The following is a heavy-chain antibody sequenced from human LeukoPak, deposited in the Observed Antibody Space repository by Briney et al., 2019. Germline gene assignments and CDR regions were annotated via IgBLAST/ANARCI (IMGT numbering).Heavy chain of an antibody. CDR2: INHSGST. D-gene: IGHD5-18*01. CDR3: ARGLTALPHYFDY. Sequence: PSETLSLTCAVYGGSFSGYYWSWIRQPPGKGLEWIGEINHSGSTNYNPCLKGRVTISVDTSKNQFSLKLSSVTAADTAVYYCARGLTALPHYFDYWGQGTLVTVSS. J-gene: IGHJ4*02. CDR1: GGSFSGYY. V-gene: IGHV4-34*01.